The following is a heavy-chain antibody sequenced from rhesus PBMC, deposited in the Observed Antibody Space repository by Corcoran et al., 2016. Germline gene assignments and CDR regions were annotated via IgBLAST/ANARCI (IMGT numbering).Heavy chain of an antibody. D-gene: IGHD1-14*01. Sequence: QVQLQESGPGVVKPSETLSLTCAVSGGSISSGYDWSWLRQPPGKGLEWIGLIYGSSGSTNYNPSLKNRVTISKDASKNQFSLKLSSVTAADTAVYYCAREWGNGNYGLDSWGQGVVVTVSS. CDR3: AREWGNGNYGLDS. CDR1: GGSISSGYD. J-gene: IGHJ6*01. CDR2: IYGSSGST. V-gene: IGHV4-76*01.